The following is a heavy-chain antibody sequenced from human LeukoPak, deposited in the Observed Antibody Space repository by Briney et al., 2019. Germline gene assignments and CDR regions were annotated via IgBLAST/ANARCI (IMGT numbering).Heavy chain of an antibody. V-gene: IGHV4-4*02. CDR2: VSLAGRT. CDR1: GGSITTTNY. D-gene: IGHD1-26*01. Sequence: SGTLSLTCGVSGGSITTTNYWSWVRQPPGGGLEWIGEVSLAGRTRYNPSLKNRVNISIDESKNHLHLNLASVTAADTVVYYCSRESGPFCPFGHWGQGTLVAVTS. J-gene: IGHJ4*02. CDR3: SRESGPFCPFGH.